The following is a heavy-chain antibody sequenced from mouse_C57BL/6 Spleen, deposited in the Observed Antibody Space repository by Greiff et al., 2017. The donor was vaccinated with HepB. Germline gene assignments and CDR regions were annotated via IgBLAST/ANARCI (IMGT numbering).Heavy chain of an antibody. CDR1: GFNIKDYY. J-gene: IGHJ2*01. CDR2: IDPEDGET. CDR3: ARGPVVFDY. V-gene: IGHV14-2*01. D-gene: IGHD1-1*01. Sequence: VQLQQSGAELVKPGASVKLSCTASGFNIKDYYMHWVKQRTEQGLERIGRIDPEDGETNYAPKFQGKATITADTTSNTAYLQPSRLKSGDTAVYDCARGPVVFDYWGQGTTLTVAS.